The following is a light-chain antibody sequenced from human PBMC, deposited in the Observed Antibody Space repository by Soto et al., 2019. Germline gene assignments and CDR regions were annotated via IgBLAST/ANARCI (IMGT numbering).Light chain of an antibody. CDR2: DVT. CDR1: SSDVGAYKY. V-gene: IGLV2-14*01. Sequence: QSVLTQPASVSGSPGQSITISCTGTSSDVGAYKYVSWYQQHPGKAPKLMIYDVTNRPSGVSNRFSGSKSGNTASLTISGLQAEDEADYYCNSYTNNIVVFGGGTKLTVL. J-gene: IGLJ2*01. CDR3: NSYTNNIVV.